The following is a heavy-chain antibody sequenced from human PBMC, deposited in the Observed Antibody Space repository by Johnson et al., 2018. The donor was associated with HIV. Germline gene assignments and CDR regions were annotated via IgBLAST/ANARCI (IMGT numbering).Heavy chain of an antibody. CDR3: ARDRSMGSYYVSDAFDI. Sequence: GFTFSSYWMSWVRQAPGKGLEWVANIKQDGSEKYYVDSVKGRFTISRDNAKNSLYLQMNSLRAEDTAVYYCARDRSMGSYYVSDAFDIWGQGTMVTVSS. V-gene: IGHV3-7*05. CDR1: GFTFSSYW. CDR2: IKQDGSEK. D-gene: IGHD1-26*01. J-gene: IGHJ3*02.